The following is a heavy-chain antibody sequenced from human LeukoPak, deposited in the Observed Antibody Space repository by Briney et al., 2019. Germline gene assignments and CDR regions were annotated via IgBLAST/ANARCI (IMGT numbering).Heavy chain of an antibody. V-gene: IGHV3-23*01. CDR1: RFTFDNYA. CDR2: FSGGVDFT. D-gene: IGHD2/OR15-2a*01. J-gene: IGHJ4*02. CDR3: AKSAFYDRLYFDS. Sequence: GGSLRLSCAASRFTFDNYAVSWVRQAPGKGLEWVSTFSGGVDFTYYADSVKGRFTISRDNSKNTVYLQMNSLRAEDTAVYFCAKSAFYDRLYFDSWGQGTLVTVSS.